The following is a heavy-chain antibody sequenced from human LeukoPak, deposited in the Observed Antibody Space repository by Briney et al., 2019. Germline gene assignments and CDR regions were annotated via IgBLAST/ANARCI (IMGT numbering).Heavy chain of an antibody. D-gene: IGHD3-3*01. J-gene: IGHJ5*02. V-gene: IGHV4-4*07. CDR1: GGSISSYY. Sequence: SETLSLTCTVSGGSISSYYWSWIRQPAGKGLEWIGRIYTSGSTNYNPSLKSRVTISVDTSKNQFSLKLSSVTAADTAVYYCASGRITIFGVPTSWFDPWGQGTLVTVSS. CDR3: ASGRITIFGVPTSWFDP. CDR2: IYTSGST.